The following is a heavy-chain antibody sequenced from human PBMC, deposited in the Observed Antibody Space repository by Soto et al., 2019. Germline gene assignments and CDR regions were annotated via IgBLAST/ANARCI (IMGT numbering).Heavy chain of an antibody. CDR1: GGTFSSYT. CDR3: ARANTAKGMDV. CDR2: IIPILGIA. V-gene: IGHV1-69*02. J-gene: IGHJ6*02. Sequence: QVQLVQSGAEVKKPGSSVKVSCKASGGTFSSYTISWVRQAPGQGLEWMGRIIPILGIANYGQKFQGRVTITADKATSTAYMELSSLRCEDTAVYYCARANTAKGMDVWGQGTTLTVSS. D-gene: IGHD5-18*01.